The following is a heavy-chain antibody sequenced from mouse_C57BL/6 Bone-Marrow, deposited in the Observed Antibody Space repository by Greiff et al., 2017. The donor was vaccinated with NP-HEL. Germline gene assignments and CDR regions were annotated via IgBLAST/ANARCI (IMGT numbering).Heavy chain of an antibody. Sequence: VQLQQSGPGLVQPSKSLSITCTVSGFSLTSYGVHWVRQSPGKGLEWLGVICSGGSTDYNAAFISRLSIRKDNSKSKVFYNMNSLQADDTAIYYCARNYYGSNKGFAYWGQGTLVTVSA. V-gene: IGHV2-2*01. D-gene: IGHD1-1*01. CDR2: ICSGGST. J-gene: IGHJ3*01. CDR1: GFSLTSYG. CDR3: ARNYYGSNKGFAY.